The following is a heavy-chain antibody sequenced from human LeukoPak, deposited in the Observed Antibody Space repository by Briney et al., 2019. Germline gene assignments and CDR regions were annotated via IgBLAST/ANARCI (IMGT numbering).Heavy chain of an antibody. J-gene: IGHJ6*03. CDR3: ARAPRAGRANWGSPSPRAPSYYMDV. Sequence: SETLSLTCTVSGGSISSYYWSWIRQPPGKGLEWIGYIYYSGSTNYNPSLKSRVTISVDTSKNQFSLKLSSVTAADTAVYYCARAPRAGRANWGSPSPRAPSYYMDVWGKGTTVTVSS. D-gene: IGHD7-27*01. CDR2: IYYSGST. V-gene: IGHV4-59*08. CDR1: GGSISSYY.